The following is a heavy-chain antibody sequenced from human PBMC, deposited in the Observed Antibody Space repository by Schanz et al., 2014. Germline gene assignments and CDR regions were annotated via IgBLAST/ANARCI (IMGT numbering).Heavy chain of an antibody. CDR2: LSFDSRHI. Sequence: EVQLVESGGGLVKPGGSLRLSCTASGFSFDSYNMNWVRQSPGKGLEWVAILSFDSRHIYYADSVKGRFTISRDNAKSALHRQMNSLRAEDTAVYYCARDRQQLVGRIGYYYGMDVWGQGTTVTVSS. V-gene: IGHV3-21*06. CDR1: GFSFDSYN. CDR3: ARDRQQLVGRIGYYYGMDV. D-gene: IGHD6-13*01. J-gene: IGHJ6*02.